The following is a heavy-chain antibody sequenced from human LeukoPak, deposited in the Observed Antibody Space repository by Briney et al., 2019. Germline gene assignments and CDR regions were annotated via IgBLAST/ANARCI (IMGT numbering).Heavy chain of an antibody. CDR2: MYYSGST. V-gene: IGHV4-39*01. Sequence: AETLSLTCIVSGGSISSSSYYWGWIRQPPGKGLEWIGSMYYSGSTYYNPSLKGRVTIAIDTPKNQFSLKVSSVTAADTAVYYCVTGIAVAGDIKYYAMDVWGQGTTVTVSS. J-gene: IGHJ6*02. CDR3: VTGIAVAGDIKYYAMDV. CDR1: GGSISSSSYY. D-gene: IGHD6-19*01.